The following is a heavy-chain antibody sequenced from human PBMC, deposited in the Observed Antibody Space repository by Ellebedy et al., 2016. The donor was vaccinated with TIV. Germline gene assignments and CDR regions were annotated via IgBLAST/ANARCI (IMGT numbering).Heavy chain of an antibody. CDR2: ISYDGSNK. V-gene: IGHV3-30*18. Sequence: GGSLRLXXAASGFTFSSYGMHWVRQAPGKGLEWVAVISYDGSNKYYADSVKGRFTISRDNSKNTLYLQMNSLRAEDTAVYYCAKDLNDYVWGSYRTTNWFDPWGQGTLVTVSS. D-gene: IGHD3-16*02. CDR1: GFTFSSYG. CDR3: AKDLNDYVWGSYRTTNWFDP. J-gene: IGHJ5*02.